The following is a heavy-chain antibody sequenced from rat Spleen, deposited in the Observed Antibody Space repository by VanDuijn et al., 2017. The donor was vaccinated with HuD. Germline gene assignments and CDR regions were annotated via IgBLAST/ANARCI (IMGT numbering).Heavy chain of an antibody. CDR1: GFTFTNYD. CDR3: ARGSGLDY. Sequence: EVQLVESGGGLVQPGRSMKLSCAASGFTFTNYDMAWVRQAPTKGLDWVASISYDGYNTYYRDSVKGRFTVSRDNAKSTLYLHMDSLRSEDTATYYCARGSGLDYWGQGVMVTVSS. V-gene: IGHV5-25*01. D-gene: IGHD1-1*01. CDR2: ISYDGYNT. J-gene: IGHJ2*01.